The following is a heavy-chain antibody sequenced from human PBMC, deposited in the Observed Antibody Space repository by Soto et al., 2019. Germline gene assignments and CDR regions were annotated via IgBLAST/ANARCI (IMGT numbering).Heavy chain of an antibody. Sequence: ASVKVSCKASGGTFSSYAISWVRQAPGQGFEWMGGIIPIFGTANYAQKFQGRVTITADESTSTAYMELSSLRSEDTAVYYCARGNYGSGSYNSWPLDYWGQGTLVTVSS. D-gene: IGHD3-10*01. V-gene: IGHV1-69*13. J-gene: IGHJ4*02. CDR2: IIPIFGTA. CDR1: GGTFSSYA. CDR3: ARGNYGSGSYNSWPLDY.